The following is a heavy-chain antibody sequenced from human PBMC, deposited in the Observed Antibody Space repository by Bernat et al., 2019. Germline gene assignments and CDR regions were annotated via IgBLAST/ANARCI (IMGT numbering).Heavy chain of an antibody. J-gene: IGHJ4*01. CDR1: GYTFTSYG. V-gene: IGHV1-18*01. D-gene: IGHD2-15*01. CDR2: ISGDNGKT. CDR3: ARCPQVAPTRGDY. Sequence: QVQLVQSGAEVKKPGASVKVSCKASGYTFTSYGISWVRQAPGQGLEWMGWISGDNGKTNYAQRLQGRVTMSTDTSTSTAYMELRSLRSDDTAAYYCARCPQVAPTRGDYWGQGTLVTVPS.